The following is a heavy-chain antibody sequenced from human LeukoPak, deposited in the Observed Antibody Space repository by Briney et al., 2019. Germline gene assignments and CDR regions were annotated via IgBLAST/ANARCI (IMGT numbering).Heavy chain of an antibody. CDR2: ISYDGSNK. CDR1: GFTFSSYG. CDR3: AKVKGSSWLTDY. J-gene: IGHJ4*02. Sequence: GGSLRLSCAASGFTFSSYGMHWVRQAPGKGLEWVAVISYDGSNKYYADSVKGRFTISRDNSKNTLYLQMNSLRAEDTAVYYCAKVKGSSWLTDYWGQGTLVTVSS. V-gene: IGHV3-30*18. D-gene: IGHD6-13*01.